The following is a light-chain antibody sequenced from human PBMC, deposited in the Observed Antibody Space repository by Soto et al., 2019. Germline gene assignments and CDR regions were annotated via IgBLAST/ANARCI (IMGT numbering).Light chain of an antibody. Sequence: QSALTQPRSVSGSPGQSVTISCTGTSSDVGGYNYVSWYQQHPGKAPKLMISDVTKRPSGVPDRFSGSKSGNTASLTISGLQAEDEADYYCCSYTISNTLPFVFGTGTKVTVL. CDR1: SSDVGGYNY. J-gene: IGLJ1*01. CDR2: DVT. CDR3: CSYTISNTLPFV. V-gene: IGLV2-11*01.